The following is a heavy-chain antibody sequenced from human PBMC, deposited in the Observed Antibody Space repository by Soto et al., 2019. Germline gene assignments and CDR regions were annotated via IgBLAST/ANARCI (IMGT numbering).Heavy chain of an antibody. CDR3: NRGSEYDFWSGYL. V-gene: IGHV1-69*06. Sequence: QERLVQSGAEVRKPGSSVKVSCKVTGGTSTRYAINWVRQSPGQGLEWMGGIVPMFGTSKYAQKFQGRVTITADTSTNIAYMELRSLRSEDTAVYSCNRGSEYDFWSGYLWGQGTLVAVSS. D-gene: IGHD3-3*01. CDR2: IVPMFGTS. CDR1: GGTSTRYA. J-gene: IGHJ4*02.